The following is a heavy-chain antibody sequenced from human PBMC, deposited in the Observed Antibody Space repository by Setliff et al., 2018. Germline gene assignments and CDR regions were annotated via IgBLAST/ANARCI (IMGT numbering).Heavy chain of an antibody. CDR2: ISYSGTP. D-gene: IGHD2-15*01. CDR3: VRPGGTTVVARHFDY. CDR1: DDSFTSSRYY. V-gene: IGHV4-39*01. J-gene: IGHJ4*01. Sequence: SETLSLTCTVSDDSFTSSRYYWGWIRQAPGGGLEWIGSISYSGTPYYNASVESRVTISIDTSRNQFSLELRSVTVEDTATYYCVRPGGTTVVARHFDYWGSGILVTVSS.